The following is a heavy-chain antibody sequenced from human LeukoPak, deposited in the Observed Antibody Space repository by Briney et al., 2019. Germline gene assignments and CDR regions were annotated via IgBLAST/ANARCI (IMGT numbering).Heavy chain of an antibody. CDR3: AKDLLRYCSSTSCLGGIGY. V-gene: IGHV3-23*01. D-gene: IGHD2-2*01. J-gene: IGHJ4*02. Sequence: GGSLRLSCAASGFTFSSYAMSWVRQAPGKGLEWVSAISGSGGSTYYADSVKGRFTISRDNSKNTLYLQMNSLRAEDTAVYYCAKDLLRYCSSTSCLGGIGYWGQGTLVTVSS. CDR1: GFTFSSYA. CDR2: ISGSGGST.